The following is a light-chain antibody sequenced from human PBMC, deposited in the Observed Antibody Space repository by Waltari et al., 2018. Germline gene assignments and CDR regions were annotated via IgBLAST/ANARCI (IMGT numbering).Light chain of an antibody. CDR2: KVS. Sequence: VVMTQSPLSLPLTPGQPASISCRSSQSLVHSDGNTYLSWYQQKPGQPPRLLIYKVSNRDAGVPDRSSGSGAGTDVRVKISWVEAVVVGVYCFVQGTHWPLYSFGQGTKGESK. V-gene: IGKV2-30*02. CDR1: QSLVHSDGNTY. J-gene: IGKJ2*03. CDR3: VQGTHWPLYS.